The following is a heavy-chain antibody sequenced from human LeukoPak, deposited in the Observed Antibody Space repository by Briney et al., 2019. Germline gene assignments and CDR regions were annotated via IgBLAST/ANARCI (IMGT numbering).Heavy chain of an antibody. J-gene: IGHJ4*02. CDR2: ISGSGGST. D-gene: IGHD3-22*01. V-gene: IGHV3-23*01. CDR1: GFTFSIYA. Sequence: GGSLRLSCAASGFTFSIYAMSWVRQAPGKGLEWVSTISGSGGSTYYADSVRGRFTISRDNSKNTLYLQMNSRRAEDTAVYYCARGGHSSAFFDYWGQGTLVTVSS. CDR3: ARGGHSSAFFDY.